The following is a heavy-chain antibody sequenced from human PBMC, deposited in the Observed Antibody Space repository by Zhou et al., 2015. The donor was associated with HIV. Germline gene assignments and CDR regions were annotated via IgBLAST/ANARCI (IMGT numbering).Heavy chain of an antibody. CDR3: ARGGSITMVQGVMSGVGFDP. CDR2: IIPIFGTA. D-gene: IGHD3-10*01. V-gene: IGHV1-69*01. CDR1: GGTFSSYA. J-gene: IGHJ5*02. Sequence: QVQLVQSGAEVMKPGSSVKVSCKASGGTFSSYAISWVRQAPGQGLEWMGGIIPIFGTANYAQKFQGRVTITADESTSTAYMELSSLRSEDTAVYYCARGGSITMVQGVMSGVGFDPWGQGTLVTVSS.